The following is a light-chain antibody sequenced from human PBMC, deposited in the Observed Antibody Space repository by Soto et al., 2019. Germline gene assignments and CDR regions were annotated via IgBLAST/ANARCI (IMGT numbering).Light chain of an antibody. CDR2: WAS. Sequence: DIVMTQSPDSLAVSLGERATINCKSSQSVLYSSNNKNYLVWYQQKPGQTPKLLIYWASTRQSGVPDRFSGSGSGTDFTLTISSLQAEDVAVYYCQQYYTTPHTFGQGTKLEIK. CDR3: QQYYTTPHT. CDR1: QSVLYSSNNKNY. J-gene: IGKJ2*01. V-gene: IGKV4-1*01.